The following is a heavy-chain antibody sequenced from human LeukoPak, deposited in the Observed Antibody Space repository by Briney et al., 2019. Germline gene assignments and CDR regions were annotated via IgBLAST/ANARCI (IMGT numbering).Heavy chain of an antibody. Sequence: GGSLRLSCAASGFTFSSYAMSWVRQAPGKGLEWVSAISGSGGSTYYADSVKGRFTISRDNSKNTLYLQMNSLRAEDTAVYYCAPDAQYNWNDAPGEFDYWGQGTLVTVSS. CDR3: APDAQYNWNDAPGEFDY. CDR1: GFTFSSYA. D-gene: IGHD1-1*01. CDR2: ISGSGGST. J-gene: IGHJ4*02. V-gene: IGHV3-23*01.